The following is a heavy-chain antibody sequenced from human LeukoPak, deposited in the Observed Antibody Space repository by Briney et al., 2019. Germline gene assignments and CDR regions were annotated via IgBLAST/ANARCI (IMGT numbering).Heavy chain of an antibody. V-gene: IGHV4-34*01. J-gene: IGHJ4*02. CDR1: GGSFSGYY. CDR3: ARGVHGSGSYHVHFDY. CDR2: INHSGST. D-gene: IGHD3-10*01. Sequence: PETLSLTCAVYGGSFSGYYWSWIRQPPGKGLEWIGEINHSGSTNYNPSLKSRVTISVDTSKNQFSLKLSSVTAADTAVYYCARGVHGSGSYHVHFDYWGQGTLVTVSS.